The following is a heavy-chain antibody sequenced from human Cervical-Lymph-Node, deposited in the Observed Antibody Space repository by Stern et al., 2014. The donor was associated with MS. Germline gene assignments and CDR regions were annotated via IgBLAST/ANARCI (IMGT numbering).Heavy chain of an antibody. Sequence: SGPALVISTQTLTLTCTYSGFSLSTSGMRVSWIRQPPGKALEWLARIDWDDDKFYSTSLKTRLTISKDTSKNQVVLTMTNMDPVDTATYYCARMGDYYDLDYWGQGTLVTVSS. CDR1: GFSLSTSGMR. D-gene: IGHD3-16*01. V-gene: IGHV2-70*04. CDR2: IDWDDDK. J-gene: IGHJ4*02. CDR3: ARMGDYYDLDY.